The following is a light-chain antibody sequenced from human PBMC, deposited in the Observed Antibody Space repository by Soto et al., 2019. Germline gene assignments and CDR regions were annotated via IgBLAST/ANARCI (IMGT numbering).Light chain of an antibody. Sequence: EVVLTQSPGTLSLSPGERATLSCRASQSVSSNYLAWYQQKPGQAPRLLIYGVSTRATGIPDRFSGSGSGTGFSLTISRLEPEDFAMYYCQQYFTSPLTFGGGTKVAIK. CDR3: QQYFTSPLT. J-gene: IGKJ4*01. V-gene: IGKV3-20*01. CDR1: QSVSSNY. CDR2: GVS.